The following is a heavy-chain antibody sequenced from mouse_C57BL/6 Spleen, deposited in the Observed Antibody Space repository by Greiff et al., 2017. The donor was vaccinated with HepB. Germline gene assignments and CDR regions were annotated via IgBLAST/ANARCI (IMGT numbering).Heavy chain of an antibody. CDR3: TTGYYVRFAY. Sequence: VQLQQSGAELVRPGASVKLSCTASGFNIKDDYMHWVKQRPEQGLEWIGWIDPENGDTEYASKFQGKATITADTSSNTAYLQLSSLTSEDTAVYYCTTGYYVRFAYWGQGTLATVSA. CDR1: GFNIKDDY. V-gene: IGHV14-4*01. CDR2: IDPENGDT. D-gene: IGHD2-3*01. J-gene: IGHJ3*01.